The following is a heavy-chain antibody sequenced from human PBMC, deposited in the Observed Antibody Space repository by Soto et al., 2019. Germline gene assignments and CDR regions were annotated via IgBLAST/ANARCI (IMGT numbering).Heavy chain of an antibody. V-gene: IGHV1-2*02. J-gene: IGHJ4*02. D-gene: IGHD2-15*01. CDR3: ARDIDMDIVVEVAATAPGY. CDR1: GYTFTGYY. CDR2: INPNSGGT. Sequence: RASVKVSCKASGYTFTGYYMRWVRQAPGQGLEWMGWINPNSGGTNYAQKLQGRVTMTRDPSISTAYMELSRLRSDDTAVYYCARDIDMDIVVEVAATAPGYWGQATLVTVSS.